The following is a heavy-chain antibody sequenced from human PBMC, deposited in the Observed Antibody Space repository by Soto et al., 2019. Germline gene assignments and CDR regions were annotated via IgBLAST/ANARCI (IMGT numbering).Heavy chain of an antibody. J-gene: IGHJ4*02. CDR3: AKDGIVVVTAINY. V-gene: IGHV3-23*01. CDR2: ISGSGGST. Sequence: GGSLRLSCAASGFTFSSYVMTWVRQAPGKGLEWVSAISGSGGSTYNADSVKGRLTISRDNPKNTLYPQMNSLRAEDTAVYYCAKDGIVVVTAINYWGQGTLVTVSS. CDR1: GFTFSSYV. D-gene: IGHD2-21*02.